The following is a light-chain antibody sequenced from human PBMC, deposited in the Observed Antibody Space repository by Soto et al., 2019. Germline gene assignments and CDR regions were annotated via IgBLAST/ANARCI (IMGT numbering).Light chain of an antibody. CDR2: GAS. J-gene: IGKJ1*01. CDR1: QSVRTY. Sequence: EIGMTQSPATLSVSPGERATLSCGASQSVRTYLAWYQQKPGQAPRLLIHGASTRAPGIQATFSVSGSGTDFTLTISSLQSEDCAVYYCQQYDDWPQTVGQGTKVDSK. CDR3: QQYDDWPQT. V-gene: IGKV3-15*01.